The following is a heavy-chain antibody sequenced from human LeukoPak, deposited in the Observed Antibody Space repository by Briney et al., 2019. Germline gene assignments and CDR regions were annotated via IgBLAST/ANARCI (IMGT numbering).Heavy chain of an antibody. J-gene: IGHJ4*02. D-gene: IGHD3-22*01. Sequence: GGSLRLSCAASGFTFSSYAMSWVRQAPGKGLEWVSAISGSGGSTYYADSVKGRFTISRDNSKNTLYLQMNSLRAEDTAVYYCAKGTRKNWYYYVSSGHFDYWGQGTLVTVSS. CDR3: AKGTRKNWYYYVSSGHFDY. CDR2: ISGSGGST. CDR1: GFTFSSYA. V-gene: IGHV3-23*01.